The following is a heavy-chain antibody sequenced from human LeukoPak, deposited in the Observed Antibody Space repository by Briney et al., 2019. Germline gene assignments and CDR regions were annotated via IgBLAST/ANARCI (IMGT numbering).Heavy chain of an antibody. D-gene: IGHD3-22*01. J-gene: IGHJ4*02. V-gene: IGHV7-4-1*02. CDR3: ARASLVSPLQYYYDSSGSGDLDY. Sequence: ASVKVSCKASGYTFTSYAMNWVRQAPGQGLEWMGWINTNTGNPTYAQGFTGRFVFSLDTSVSTAYLQISSLKAEDTAVYYCARASLVSPLQYYYDSSGSGDLDYWGQGTLVTVSS. CDR2: INTNTGNP. CDR1: GYTFTSYA.